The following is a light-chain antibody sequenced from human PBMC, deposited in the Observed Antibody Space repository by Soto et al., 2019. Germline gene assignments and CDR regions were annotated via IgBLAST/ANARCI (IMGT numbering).Light chain of an antibody. CDR1: QSVSSY. CDR2: DAS. V-gene: IGKV3-11*01. CDR3: QQRSNWGFT. Sequence: EIVLTQSPATLSLSPGERGTLSCRASQSVSSYLAWYQQKPGQAPRLLIYDASNRANGIPARFSGSGSGTDFTLTISSLEPEDFAVYYCQQRSNWGFTFGPGTKVDIK. J-gene: IGKJ3*01.